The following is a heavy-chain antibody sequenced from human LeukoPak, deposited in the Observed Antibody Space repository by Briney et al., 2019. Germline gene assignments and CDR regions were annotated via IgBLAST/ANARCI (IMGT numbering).Heavy chain of an antibody. D-gene: IGHD6-13*01. CDR3: AKGWYLVDY. CDR2: ISYDGSNK. V-gene: IGHV3-30*18. J-gene: IGHJ4*02. CDR1: GFAFSSYG. Sequence: GGSLRLSCAASGFAFSSYGMHWVRQAPGKGLEWVAVISYDGSNKYYADSVEGRFTISRDNSKNTLYLQMNSLRAEDTAVYYCAKGWYLVDYWGQGTLVTVSS.